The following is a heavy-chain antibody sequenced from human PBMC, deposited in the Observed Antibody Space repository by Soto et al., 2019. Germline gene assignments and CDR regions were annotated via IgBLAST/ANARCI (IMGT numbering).Heavy chain of an antibody. CDR3: ASPNWNYNY. CDR1: GGPITSSSNS. D-gene: IGHD1-7*01. V-gene: IGHV4-39*01. J-gene: IGHJ4*02. CDR2: ISYSGSI. Sequence: QLQLQESGPGLVKPSETLSLTCTVSGGPITSSSNSWGWIRKPPGKGLEWFGSISYSGSIYYNPSLKSRVTISVDTSKNQFSLKLSSVTAADTAVYYCASPNWNYNYWGQGTLVTVSS.